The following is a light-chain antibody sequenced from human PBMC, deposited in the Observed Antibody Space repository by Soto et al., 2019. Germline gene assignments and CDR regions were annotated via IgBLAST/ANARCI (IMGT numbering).Light chain of an antibody. V-gene: IGKV1-6*01. J-gene: IGKJ1*01. CDR2: AAS. CDR3: LQDYTYPRT. Sequence: ATQMTQSPSSLSASVGDRVTITCRASHDIRSDLAWYQKKSGKAPKLLIYAASSLQSGVPSRFSGSGSGSYFSLTISRLQPEDFATYYCLQDYTYPRTFGQGTRVEI. CDR1: HDIRSD.